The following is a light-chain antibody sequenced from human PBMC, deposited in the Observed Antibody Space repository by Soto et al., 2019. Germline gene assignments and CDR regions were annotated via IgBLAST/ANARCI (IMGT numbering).Light chain of an antibody. V-gene: IGKV3-20*01. CDR1: QSVSSSY. J-gene: IGKJ5*01. Sequence: EIVLTQSPGTLSLSPGERATLSCRASQSVSSSYLAWYQQKPGQAPRLLIYGASGRATGIPDRFGGSGSGTFFTLTITRLEPEDFALYYCQQYGRSPGITFGQGTRLEI. CDR2: GAS. CDR3: QQYGRSPGIT.